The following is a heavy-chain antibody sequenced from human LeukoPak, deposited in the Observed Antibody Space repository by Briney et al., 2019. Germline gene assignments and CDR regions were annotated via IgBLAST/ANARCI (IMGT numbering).Heavy chain of an antibody. D-gene: IGHD3-10*01. Sequence: SETLSLTCAVYGGSFSGYYWSWIRQPPGKGLEWIGEINHSGSTNYNPSLKSRVTISADTSKNQFSLKLSSVTAADTAVYYCARDYYGSGSLSYFDYWGQGTLVTVSS. CDR2: INHSGST. CDR1: GGSFSGYY. J-gene: IGHJ4*02. V-gene: IGHV4-34*01. CDR3: ARDYYGSGSLSYFDY.